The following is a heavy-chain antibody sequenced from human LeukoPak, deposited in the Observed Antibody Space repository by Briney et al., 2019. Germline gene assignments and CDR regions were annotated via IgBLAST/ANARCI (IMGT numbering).Heavy chain of an antibody. Sequence: SQTLSLTCAISGDSVSRNWIRQSPSRGLEWLGRTYYRSKWYNDYAVSVKSRITINPDISKNQFSLQLNSVTPEDTAVYYCARAGSSSWSNWFDPWGQGTLVTVSS. V-gene: IGHV6-1*01. CDR3: ARAGSSSWSNWFDP. J-gene: IGHJ5*02. CDR1: GDSVS. D-gene: IGHD6-13*01. CDR2: TYYRSKWYN.